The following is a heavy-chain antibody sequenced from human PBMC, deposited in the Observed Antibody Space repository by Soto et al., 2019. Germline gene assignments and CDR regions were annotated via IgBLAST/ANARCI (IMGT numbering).Heavy chain of an antibody. CDR3: AREVEGMDV. J-gene: IGHJ6*02. D-gene: IGHD2-15*01. Sequence: QVQLVEAGGGVVQPGRSLRLSCAASGSTFSSYAMHWGRQAPGKGLEWVAVILYDGSNQYYADSVKGRFTSSRDNAKSTLYLQMNSLRGEDTAVYYCAREVEGMDVWGQGTTVTVSS. CDR1: GSTFSSYA. CDR2: ILYDGSNQ. V-gene: IGHV3-30-3*01.